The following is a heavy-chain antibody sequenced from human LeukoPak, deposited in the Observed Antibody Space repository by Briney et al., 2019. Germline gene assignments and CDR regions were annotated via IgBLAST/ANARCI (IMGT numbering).Heavy chain of an antibody. CDR3: ARSGILDY. D-gene: IGHD3-3*01. Sequence: GGSLRLSCAASGFTFSGFSMSWVRQSPTKGLEWVANIKQDGSERYYVDSVKGRFTISRDNAKNSLSLQMNSLRAEDTAVYYCARSGILDYWGQGTLVTVSS. CDR2: IKQDGSER. CDR1: GFTFSGFS. J-gene: IGHJ4*02. V-gene: IGHV3-7*01.